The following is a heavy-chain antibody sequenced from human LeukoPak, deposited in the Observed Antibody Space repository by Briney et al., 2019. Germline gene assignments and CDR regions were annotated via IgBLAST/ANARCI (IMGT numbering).Heavy chain of an antibody. J-gene: IGHJ6*02. V-gene: IGHV1-46*01. Sequence: ASVKVSCKASGYTFTNNYIHWVRQAPGQGLEWMGLINPRDGSTNYAQKFQVRVTMTTDTSTNTVNMELSSLRSEDTAVYYCARDLAAPAGGDYGYYYYGMDVWGQGTTVTVSS. CDR2: INPRDGST. CDR3: ARDLAAPAGGDYGYYYYGMDV. D-gene: IGHD6-13*01. CDR1: GYTFTNNY.